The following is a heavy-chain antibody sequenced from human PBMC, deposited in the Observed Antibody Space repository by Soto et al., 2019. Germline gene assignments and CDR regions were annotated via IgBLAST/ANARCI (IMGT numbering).Heavy chain of an antibody. CDR1: GFSLNTRGVA. D-gene: IGHD4-17*01. V-gene: IGHV2-5*01. Sequence: QITLKESGPTLLKATQTLTLTCKFSGFSLNTRGVAVGWIRQPPGKALDWLAAIYWNDDKRYSPSLKTRLTITKDTSNNQVTLMMTNVHPVDTATYYRAHKRGYYGAFTGWFDPWGQGTLVSVSS. CDR3: AHKRGYYGAFTGWFDP. CDR2: IYWNDDK. J-gene: IGHJ5*02.